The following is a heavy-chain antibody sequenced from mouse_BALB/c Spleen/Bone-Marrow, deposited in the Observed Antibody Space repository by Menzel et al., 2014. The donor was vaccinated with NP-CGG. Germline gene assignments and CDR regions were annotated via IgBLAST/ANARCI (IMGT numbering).Heavy chain of an antibody. CDR3: ARHRQLTTAN. CDR1: GFVFSSYD. Sequence: EVQLVESGGGLVKPGGSLKLSCAASGFVFSSYDMSWVRQTPEKRLERVAYISSGGGSTYYPDTVKGRFTISRDNAKNTLYLQMSSLKSEDTAMYYCARHRQLTTANWGQGTLVTVSA. V-gene: IGHV5-12-1*01. CDR2: ISSGGGST. D-gene: IGHD1-1*01. J-gene: IGHJ3*01.